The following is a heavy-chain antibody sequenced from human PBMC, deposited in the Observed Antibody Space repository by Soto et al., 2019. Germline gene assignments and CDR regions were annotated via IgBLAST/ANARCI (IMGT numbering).Heavy chain of an antibody. D-gene: IGHD3-9*01. Sequence: GGSLRLSCAASGFTFSSYAMSWVRQAPGKGLEWVSAISGSGGSTYYADSVKGRFAISRDNSKNTLYLQMNSLRAEDTAVYYCAKDLVNYDILTGPDYWGQGTLVTVSS. CDR2: ISGSGGST. J-gene: IGHJ4*02. CDR3: AKDLVNYDILTGPDY. V-gene: IGHV3-23*01. CDR1: GFTFSSYA.